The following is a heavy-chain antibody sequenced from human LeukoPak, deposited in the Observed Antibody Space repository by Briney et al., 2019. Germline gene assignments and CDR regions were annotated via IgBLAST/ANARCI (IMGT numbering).Heavy chain of an antibody. CDR3: ARVVFYGSRGGMDV. D-gene: IGHD2/OR15-2a*01. Sequence: GGSLRLSCAVSGFAFSTYDLHWVRQAPGKGLEWVATVSYDVRTEYYADSTKGRFTISRDNSMNTLYLQMNSLRSEDTAVYYCARVVFYGSRGGMDVWGQGTTVTVSS. CDR2: VSYDVRTE. J-gene: IGHJ6*02. CDR1: GFAFSTYD. V-gene: IGHV3-30*01.